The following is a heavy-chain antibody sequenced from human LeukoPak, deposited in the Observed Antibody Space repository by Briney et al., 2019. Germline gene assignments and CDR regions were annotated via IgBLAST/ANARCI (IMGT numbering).Heavy chain of an antibody. V-gene: IGHV4-39*01. CDR3: ARRRYYDSSGYLE. J-gene: IGHJ1*01. CDR1: GDSVSRSDSY. CDR2: IYYSGRT. Sequence: SETLSLTXTIFGDSVSRSDSYWDWIRQPPGKGLEWIGTIYYSGRTYYSPSLKSRVTLSIDMSNNQFSLILSSVTAADTALYFCARRRYYDSSGYLEWGQGTPVTVSS. D-gene: IGHD3-22*01.